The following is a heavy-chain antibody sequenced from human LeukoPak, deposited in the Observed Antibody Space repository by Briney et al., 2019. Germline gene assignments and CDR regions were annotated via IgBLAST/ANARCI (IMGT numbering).Heavy chain of an antibody. CDR1: GGSISSSSYY. D-gene: IGHD3-9*01. V-gene: IGHV4-39*07. J-gene: IGHJ4*02. CDR2: IYYSGNT. CDR3: ARDLSYYGALTGLDY. Sequence: SETLSLTCIVSGGSISSSSYYWGCIRQPPGKGLEWIGSIYYSGNTYYNPSLKSRVTISVDTSKNQFSLKLSSVTAADTAVYYCARDLSYYGALTGLDYWGQGTLVTVSS.